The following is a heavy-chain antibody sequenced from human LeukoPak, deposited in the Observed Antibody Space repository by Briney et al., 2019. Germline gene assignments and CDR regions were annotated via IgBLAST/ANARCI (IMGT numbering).Heavy chain of an antibody. CDR2: IFSGGST. V-gene: IGHV3-53*01. D-gene: IGHD3-22*01. CDR3: AKLGDDSSGYPFDY. CDR1: EFTFSSNY. J-gene: IGHJ4*02. Sequence: GGSLRLSCAASEFTFSSNYMSWVRQAPGKGLEWVSVIFSGGSTYYADSVKGRFTISRDNSKNTLYLQMNSLRAEDTAVYYCAKLGDDSSGYPFDYWGQGTLVTVSS.